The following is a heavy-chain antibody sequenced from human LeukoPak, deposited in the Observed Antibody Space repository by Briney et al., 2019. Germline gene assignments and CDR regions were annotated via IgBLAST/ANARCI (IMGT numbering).Heavy chain of an antibody. CDR3: AKDLGTYSSGWLVY. CDR1: GFTFSSYA. J-gene: IGHJ4*02. V-gene: IGHV3-23*01. Sequence: PGGSLRLSCAASGFTFSSYAMSWVRQAPGKGLEWVSAISGSGGSTYYADSVKGRFTISRDNSKNTLYLQMHSLRAEDTAVYYCAKDLGTYSSGWLVYWGQGTLVTVSS. D-gene: IGHD6-19*01. CDR2: ISGSGGST.